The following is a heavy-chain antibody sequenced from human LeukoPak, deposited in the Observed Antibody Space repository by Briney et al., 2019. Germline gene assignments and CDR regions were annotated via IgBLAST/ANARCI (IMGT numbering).Heavy chain of an antibody. CDR2: IIPILGIA. D-gene: IGHD2-2*01. J-gene: IGHJ6*03. V-gene: IGHV1-69*02. CDR3: AATDIVVVPAAPTDYYYYYMDV. Sequence: SVKVFCKASGGTFSSYTISWVRQAPGQGLEWMGRIIPILGIANYAQKFQGRVTITADKSTSTAYMELSSLRSEDTAVYYCAATDIVVVPAAPTDYYYYYMDVWGKGTTVTVSS. CDR1: GGTFSSYT.